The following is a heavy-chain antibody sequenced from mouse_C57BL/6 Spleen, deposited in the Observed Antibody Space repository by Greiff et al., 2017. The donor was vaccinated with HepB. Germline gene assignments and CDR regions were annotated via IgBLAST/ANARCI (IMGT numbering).Heavy chain of an antibody. D-gene: IGHD1-1*01. Sequence: EVQLVESGGGLVKPGGSLKLSCAASGFTFSDYGMHWVRQAPEKGLEWVAYISSGSSTIYYADTVKGRFTISSDNAKNTLFLQMTSLRSEDTAMYYCARPAYYGSSDWYFDVWGTGTTVTVSS. CDR3: ARPAYYGSSDWYFDV. J-gene: IGHJ1*03. CDR2: ISSGSSTI. CDR1: GFTFSDYG. V-gene: IGHV5-17*01.